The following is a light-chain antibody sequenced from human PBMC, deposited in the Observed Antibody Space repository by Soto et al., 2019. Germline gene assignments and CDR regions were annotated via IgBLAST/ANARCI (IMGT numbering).Light chain of an antibody. V-gene: IGKV3D-15*01. J-gene: IGKJ4*01. CDR2: GAS. Sequence: EIVLTHSPGAPSVSPADRVTLPCRASQSISINLAWHQHKPGQAPRLLIHGASTSATGIPAMISGSWSGPEFPLTINRLQSDDFAIYYCQRYNNWPLTFGGGTKV. CDR3: QRYNNWPLT. CDR1: QSISIN.